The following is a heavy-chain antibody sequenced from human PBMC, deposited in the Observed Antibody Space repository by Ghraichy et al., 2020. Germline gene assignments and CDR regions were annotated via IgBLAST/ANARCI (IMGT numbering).Heavy chain of an antibody. Sequence: LSLTCAASGFTFSRYGVHWVRQAPGKGLEWVAVISYDGSQKNYADSVKGRFTISRDNSKNTLYVQMNSLRAEDTAIYYCAKERDTSGYYSFRGDYYGMDVWGQGTTVTVSS. CDR1: GFTFSRYG. CDR2: ISYDGSQK. J-gene: IGHJ6*02. CDR3: AKERDTSGYYSFRGDYYGMDV. V-gene: IGHV3-30*18. D-gene: IGHD3-22*01.